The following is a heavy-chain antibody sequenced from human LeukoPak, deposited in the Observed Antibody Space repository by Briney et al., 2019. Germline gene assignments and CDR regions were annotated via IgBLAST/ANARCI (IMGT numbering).Heavy chain of an antibody. CDR1: GFTFSSYG. J-gene: IGHJ4*02. CDR2: ISIDGSEK. CDR3: ANPQSRGYDYLDY. V-gene: IGHV3-30*18. Sequence: GGSLRLSCAASGFTFSSYGMHWVRQAPGKGLEWVAVISIDGSEKYYADSVKGRFTISRDNSKNTLYLQMNSLRGDDTAVYYCANPQSRGYDYLDYWGQGTLVTVSS. D-gene: IGHD5-12*01.